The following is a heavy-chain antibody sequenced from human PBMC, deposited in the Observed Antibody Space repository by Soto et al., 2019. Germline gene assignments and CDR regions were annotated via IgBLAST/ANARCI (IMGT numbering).Heavy chain of an antibody. Sequence: QVQLQESGPGLVKPSETLSLTCTVSGGSVSSGSYYWSWIRQPPGKGLEWIGYIYYSGSTNYNPSLKRRVTISVDTSKNQFYLKLSSVTAADTAVYYCARGIEGWYQGRYYYGMDVWGQGTTVTVSS. CDR1: GGSVSSGSYY. CDR2: IYYSGST. D-gene: IGHD6-19*01. CDR3: ARGIEGWYQGRYYYGMDV. J-gene: IGHJ6*02. V-gene: IGHV4-61*01.